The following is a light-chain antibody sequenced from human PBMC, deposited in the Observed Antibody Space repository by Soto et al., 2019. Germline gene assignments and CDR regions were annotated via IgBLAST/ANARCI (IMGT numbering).Light chain of an antibody. CDR3: QSYDATNQV. V-gene: IGLV6-57*01. Sequence: NFMLTQPHSVSEYPGKTVLISCTRSSGSIASNYVQWYQQRPGSSPTTVIYEDNQRPSGVPDRFSGSIDSSSNSASLTISGLETEDEADYYCQSYDATNQVFGGGTKLTVL. CDR2: EDN. CDR1: SGSIASNY. J-gene: IGLJ3*02.